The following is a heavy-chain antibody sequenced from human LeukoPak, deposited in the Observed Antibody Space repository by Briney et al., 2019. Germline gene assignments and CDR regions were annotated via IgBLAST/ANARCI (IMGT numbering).Heavy chain of an antibody. V-gene: IGHV3-23*01. CDR1: GFTFSSYA. J-gene: IGHJ4*02. Sequence: GGSLRLSCAASGFTFSSYAMSWVRQAPGKGLEWVSVISGSGGSTYYADSVKGRFTISRDNSKNTLYLQMNSLRAEDTAVYYCAKVSRAAAETGYFDYWGQGTLVTVSS. CDR2: ISGSGGST. CDR3: AKVSRAAAETGYFDY. D-gene: IGHD6-13*01.